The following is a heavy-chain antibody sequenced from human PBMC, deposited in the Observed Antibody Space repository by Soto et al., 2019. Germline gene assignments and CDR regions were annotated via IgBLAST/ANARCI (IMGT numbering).Heavy chain of an antibody. D-gene: IGHD2-21*02. Sequence: EVQLVESGGGLVQPGGSLRLSCAASGFTFSSYSMNWVRQAPGKGLEWVSYISSSSSTIYYADSVKGRFTISRDNAKNSLYLQMNSLRDEDTAVYYCARDSNSPAGCVTAIPDAFDIWGQGTMVTVSS. CDR3: ARDSNSPAGCVTAIPDAFDI. CDR1: GFTFSSYS. J-gene: IGHJ3*02. V-gene: IGHV3-48*02. CDR2: ISSSSSTI.